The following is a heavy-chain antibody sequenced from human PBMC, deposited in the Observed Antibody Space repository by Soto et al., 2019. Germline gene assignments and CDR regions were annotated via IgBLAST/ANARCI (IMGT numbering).Heavy chain of an antibody. Sequence: RASVKVSCKASGGTFSSYAISWVRQAPGQGLEWMGGIIPIFGTANYAQKFQGRVTITADESTSTAYMELSSLRSEDTAVYYCAVYCGGDCSPEGGYWGQGTLVTVSS. D-gene: IGHD2-21*02. CDR1: GGTFSSYA. CDR3: AVYCGGDCSPEGGY. V-gene: IGHV1-69*13. J-gene: IGHJ4*02. CDR2: IIPIFGTA.